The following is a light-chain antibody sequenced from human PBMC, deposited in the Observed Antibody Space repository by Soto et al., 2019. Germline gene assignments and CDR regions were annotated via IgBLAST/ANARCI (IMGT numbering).Light chain of an antibody. Sequence: EIVLTQSPATLSVSPGEEAILSCRASQSVPSDSLAWYQHKPGQAPRLLIYATSKKATGVPARFGASGTGTDFTLSFNTVQPEDFAVYYCQHYAIATRTFGPGTKLEVK. CDR3: QHYAIATRT. CDR2: ATS. CDR1: QSVPSDS. J-gene: IGKJ1*01. V-gene: IGKV3-20*01.